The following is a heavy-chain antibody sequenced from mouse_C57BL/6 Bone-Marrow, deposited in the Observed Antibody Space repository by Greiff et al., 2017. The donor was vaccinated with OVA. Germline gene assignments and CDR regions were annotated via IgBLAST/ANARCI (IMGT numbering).Heavy chain of an antibody. CDR3: ASYYYGKYYAMDY. CDR1: GYSITSGYY. Sequence: EVKLMESGPGLVKPSQSLSLTCSVTGYSITSGYYWNWIRQFPGNKLEWMGYISYDGSNNYNPSLKNRISITRDTSKNQFFLKLNSVTTEDTATYYCASYYYGKYYAMDYWGQGTSVTVSS. D-gene: IGHD1-1*01. V-gene: IGHV3-6*01. CDR2: ISYDGSN. J-gene: IGHJ4*01.